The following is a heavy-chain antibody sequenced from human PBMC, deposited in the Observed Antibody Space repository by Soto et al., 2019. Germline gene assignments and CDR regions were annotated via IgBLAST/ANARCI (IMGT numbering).Heavy chain of an antibody. V-gene: IGHV4-39*01. J-gene: IGHJ5*02. CDR2: INHSGNT. CDR1: GGSIGTSAYY. CDR3: SRRAPEGFDP. Sequence: SETLSLTCAVSGGSIGTSAYYWGWIRQAPGKGLEWIGSINHSGNTYLSPSLKDRVTMSVDTSKNSFSLKLRSATAADTGLYYCSRRAPEGFDPWGQGTLVPVYS.